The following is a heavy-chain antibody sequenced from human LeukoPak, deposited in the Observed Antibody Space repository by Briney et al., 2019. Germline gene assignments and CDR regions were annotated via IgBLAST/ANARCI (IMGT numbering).Heavy chain of an antibody. J-gene: IGHJ4*02. CDR2: ISGSGGST. CDR3: AKAAAAPGFDF. V-gene: IGHV3-23*01. Sequence: GGSLRLSCAASGLTFSSYAMSWVRQAPGKGLEWVSAISGSGGSTYYADSVKGRFTISRDNSKNTIYLQMNSLRAEDTALYYCAKAAAAPGFDFWGQGTLVTVSS. D-gene: IGHD6-13*01. CDR1: GLTFSSYA.